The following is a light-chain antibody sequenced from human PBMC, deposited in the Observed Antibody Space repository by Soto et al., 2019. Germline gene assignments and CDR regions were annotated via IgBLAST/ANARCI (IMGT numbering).Light chain of an antibody. CDR2: GAS. Sequence: EIVMTQSPATLSVSPGERATLSCRASQSVSANLAWYQQKPGQAPRLLIYGASTRATGIPARFSGSGSGTDFTLTISRLQSEDFAVYCCQPYNNWPQTFGQGTKVEIK. CDR3: QPYNNWPQT. CDR1: QSVSAN. V-gene: IGKV3-15*01. J-gene: IGKJ1*01.